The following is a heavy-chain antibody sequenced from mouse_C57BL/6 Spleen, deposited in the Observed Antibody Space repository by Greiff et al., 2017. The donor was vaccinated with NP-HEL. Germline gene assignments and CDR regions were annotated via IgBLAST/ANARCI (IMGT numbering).Heavy chain of an antibody. J-gene: IGHJ3*01. CDR2: IDPSDSYT. CDR3: ARSAYYSNYGFAY. CDR1: GYTFTSYW. V-gene: IGHV1-69*01. Sequence: QVQLQQSGAELVMPGASVKLSCKASGYTFTSYWMHWVKQRPGQGLEWIGEIDPSDSYTNYNQKFKGKSTLTVDKSSSTAYMQLSSLTSEDSAVYYCARSAYYSNYGFAYWGQGTLVTVSA. D-gene: IGHD2-5*01.